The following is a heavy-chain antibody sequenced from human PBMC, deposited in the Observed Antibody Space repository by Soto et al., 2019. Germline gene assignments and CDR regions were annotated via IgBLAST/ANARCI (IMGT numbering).Heavy chain of an antibody. Sequence: EERLVQAGGGLVQPGGSLRLSCAAYGLSVGGNYRSWVRQAPGKGLELVSLIYSGGKPFYADSMKSRFTLSRDKSNNLLYLQMDRMRAEATAVYYCSRGPNSDCWGQGTLVIVSS. J-gene: IGHJ4*02. CDR1: GLSVGGNY. CDR2: IYSGGKP. V-gene: IGHV3-53*01. CDR3: SRGPNSDC. D-gene: IGHD2-21*01.